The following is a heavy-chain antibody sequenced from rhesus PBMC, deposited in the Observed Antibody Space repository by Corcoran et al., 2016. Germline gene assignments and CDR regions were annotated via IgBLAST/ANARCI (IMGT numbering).Heavy chain of an antibody. CDR3: ARGDYDSGYYGLDS. J-gene: IGHJ6*01. Sequence: QVTLKESGPALVKPTQTLTLTCTFSGFSLSTSGMRVSWIRKPPGKALEWLARIDWDDDKYYSTSLKSRLTISKDTSKNQVVLTMTNMDPVDTATYYCARGDYDSGYYGLDSWGQGVVVTVSS. D-gene: IGHD3-28*01. CDR2: IDWDDDK. V-gene: IGHV2S2*01. CDR1: GFSLSTSGMR.